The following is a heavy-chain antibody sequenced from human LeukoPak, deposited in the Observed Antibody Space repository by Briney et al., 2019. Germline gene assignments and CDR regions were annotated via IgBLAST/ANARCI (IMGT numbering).Heavy chain of an antibody. CDR1: GFTLNDYY. J-gene: IGHJ5*02. Sequence: GGSLRLSCAASGFTLNDYYMSWIRQAPGKELEWISYISGSGTTIYYADSVKGRFTISRDTAKNSLFLQISSLRVDDTAVYYCARDSPFSPMWLFDPWGQGTLVTVSS. D-gene: IGHD3-22*01. CDR2: ISGSGTTI. CDR3: ARDSPFSPMWLFDP. V-gene: IGHV3-11*04.